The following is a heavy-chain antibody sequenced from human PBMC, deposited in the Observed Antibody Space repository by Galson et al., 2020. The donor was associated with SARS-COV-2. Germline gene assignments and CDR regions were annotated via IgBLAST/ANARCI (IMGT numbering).Heavy chain of an antibody. CDR3: ARWGSNAAAASSAFDI. Sequence: TLSRTCAVYGRSFSGYYWSWIRQPPGKGLEWIGEINHSGSTTYNPSLKSRVTISVDTSKNQFSLKLSSVTAADTAVYYCARWGSNAAAASSAFDIWGQGTMVTVSS. CDR2: INHSGST. J-gene: IGHJ3*02. V-gene: IGHV4-34*01. CDR1: GRSFSGYY. D-gene: IGHD6-13*01.